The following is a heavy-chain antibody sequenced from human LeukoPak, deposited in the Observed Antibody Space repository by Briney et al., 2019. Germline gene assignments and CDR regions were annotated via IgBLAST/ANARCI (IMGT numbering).Heavy chain of an antibody. Sequence: ASVKVSCKASGYSFTSYYMHWVRQAPSQGLEWMGIINPSGGSTSYAQKFQGRVTMTRDMSTSTVYMELSSLRSEDTAVYYCARVYYDSSGYSSGEDYWGQGTLVTVSS. CDR2: INPSGGST. J-gene: IGHJ4*02. V-gene: IGHV1-46*01. CDR3: ARVYYDSSGYSSGEDY. CDR1: GYSFTSYY. D-gene: IGHD3-22*01.